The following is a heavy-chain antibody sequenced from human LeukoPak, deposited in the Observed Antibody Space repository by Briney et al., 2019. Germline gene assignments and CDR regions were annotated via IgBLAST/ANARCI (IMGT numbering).Heavy chain of an antibody. CDR2: IYNSGST. CDR3: ARYSSGWLDAFDI. Sequence: PGGSLRLSCTVSGGSISGYYWSWNRQPPGKGLEWIGHIYNSGSTKYNPSLKSRVTISVDTSKNQFFLKLSSVTAADTAVYHCARYSSGWLDAFDIWGQGTMVTVSS. D-gene: IGHD6-19*01. CDR1: GGSISGYY. J-gene: IGHJ3*02. V-gene: IGHV4-59*08.